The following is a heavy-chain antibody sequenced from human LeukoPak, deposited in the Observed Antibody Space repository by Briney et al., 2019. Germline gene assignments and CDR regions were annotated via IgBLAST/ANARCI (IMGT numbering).Heavy chain of an antibody. Sequence: AGGSLRLSCAASGFTFSSYWMHWVRQAPGKGLVWVSRINSDGSSTSYADSVKGRFTISRDNAKNTLYLQMNSLRAEDTAVYYCARGPPWGYSSGWYAEIDYWGQGTLVTVSS. J-gene: IGHJ4*02. CDR1: GFTFSSYW. CDR2: INSDGSST. V-gene: IGHV3-74*01. CDR3: ARGPPWGYSSGWYAEIDY. D-gene: IGHD6-19*01.